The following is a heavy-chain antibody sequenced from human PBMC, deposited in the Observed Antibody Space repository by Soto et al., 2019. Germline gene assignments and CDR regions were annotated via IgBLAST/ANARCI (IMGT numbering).Heavy chain of an antibody. CDR2: IKGGSDI. V-gene: IGHV3-48*02. J-gene: IGHJ4*02. CDR1: GFTFSDFS. D-gene: IGHD3-16*01. Sequence: EVQLVESGGGLVQRGGSLSLSCAASGFTFSDFSMNWVRQAPGKGLEWVSYIKGGSDISYADSVKGRFTISRDNAKNSLYLEMTSLSDEDTAIYYCARDRDYAYVDWGQGTMVTVSS. CDR3: ARDRDYAYVD.